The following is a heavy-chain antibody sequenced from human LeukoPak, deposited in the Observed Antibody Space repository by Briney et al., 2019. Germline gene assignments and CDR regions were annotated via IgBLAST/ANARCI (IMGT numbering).Heavy chain of an antibody. V-gene: IGHV1-8*03. CDR1: GYTFNDYD. CDR3: ARGNVYCSPAGCFGLPSRPVRDFDY. CDR2: TNSASGKT. J-gene: IGHJ4*02. Sequence: ASVKVSCKASGYTFNDYDINWVRLASGQGLEWMGWTNSASGKTGYAEKFQGRVSITRDTSISTAYMELSSLTSDDTAVYYCARGNVYCSPAGCFGLPSRPVRDFDYWGQGTLVTVSS. D-gene: IGHD2-15*01.